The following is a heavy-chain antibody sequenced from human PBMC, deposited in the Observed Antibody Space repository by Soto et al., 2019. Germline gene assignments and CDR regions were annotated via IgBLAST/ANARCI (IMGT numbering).Heavy chain of an antibody. D-gene: IGHD3-16*01. CDR2: INAGNGNT. J-gene: IGHJ3*02. V-gene: IGHV1-3*01. CDR1: GYTFTSYA. CDR3: ARDLDYDYIWGNYYFDI. Sequence: GASVKVSCKASGYTFTSYAMHWVRQAPGQRLEWMGWINAGNGNTKYSQKFQGRVTITRDTSASTAYMELSSLRSEDTAVYYCARDLDYDYIWGNYYFDIWGQGTMVTVSS.